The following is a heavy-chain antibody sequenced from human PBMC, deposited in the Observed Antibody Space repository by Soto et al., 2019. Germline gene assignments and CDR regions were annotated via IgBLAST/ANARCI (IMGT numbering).Heavy chain of an antibody. J-gene: IGHJ4*02. Sequence: GGSLRLSCAASGFTFSSYAMHWVRQAPGKRLVWVSDISYDGTKTHYTDSVKGRFIISRDNAKNTLFLQMNSLRAEDTAVYYCARENYDFWSGYYLDYWGQGTLVTVSS. CDR3: ARENYDFWSGYYLDY. D-gene: IGHD3-3*01. V-gene: IGHV3-30*04. CDR2: ISYDGTKT. CDR1: GFTFSSYA.